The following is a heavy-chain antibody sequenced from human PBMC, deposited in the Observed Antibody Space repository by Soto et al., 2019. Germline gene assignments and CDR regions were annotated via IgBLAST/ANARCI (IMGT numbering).Heavy chain of an antibody. CDR3: ARGKTGIPTYYFDY. D-gene: IGHD7-27*01. J-gene: IGHJ4*02. CDR2: INAGNGNT. Sequence: ASVKVSCKASGYTFTSYAMHWVRQAPGQRLEWMGWINAGNGNTKYSQKFQGRVIITRDTSASTAYMELSSLRSEDTAVYYCARGKTGIPTYYFDYWGQGTLVPVSS. CDR1: GYTFTSYA. V-gene: IGHV1-3*01.